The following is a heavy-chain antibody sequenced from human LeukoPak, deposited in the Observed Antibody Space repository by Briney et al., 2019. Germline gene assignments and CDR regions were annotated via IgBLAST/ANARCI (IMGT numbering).Heavy chain of an antibody. Sequence: PGGSLRLSCATPGFTFDKYFIHWVRQAPGKGLDWVSSISGTSTYIDYADSVKGRFTISRDNAKNSLYLQMNSLRVEDTAVYYCVRDHQLRDPGCWGQGTLVTVSS. CDR1: GFTFDKYF. V-gene: IGHV3-21*01. CDR3: VRDHQLRDPGC. D-gene: IGHD5-24*01. J-gene: IGHJ4*02. CDR2: ISGTSTYI.